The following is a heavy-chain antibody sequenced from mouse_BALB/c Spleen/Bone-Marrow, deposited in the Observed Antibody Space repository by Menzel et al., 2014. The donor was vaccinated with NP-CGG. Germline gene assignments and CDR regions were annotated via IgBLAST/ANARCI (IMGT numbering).Heavy chain of an antibody. J-gene: IGHJ2*01. CDR1: GFNIKDTY. Sequence: VQLQQSGAELVKPGASVKLSCTASGFNIKDTYMHWVKQRPEQGLEWIGRIDPANGNTKYDPKFQGKATITADTSSNPAYLQLSSLTSEDTAVYYCARYSYGSRGYYFDYWGQGTTLTVPS. V-gene: IGHV14-3*02. D-gene: IGHD1-1*01. CDR3: ARYSYGSRGYYFDY. CDR2: IDPANGNT.